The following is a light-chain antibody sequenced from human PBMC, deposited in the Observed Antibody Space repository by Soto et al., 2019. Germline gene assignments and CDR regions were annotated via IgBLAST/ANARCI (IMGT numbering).Light chain of an antibody. V-gene: IGLV1-47*01. CDR3: AAWDDSLSGVV. Sequence: QSVLTQPPSASGTPGQRVTISCSGSSSNVGSNFVNWYQQLPGTAPKLLTYGNNQRPSGVPDRFSGSESGTSASLAISGLRSEDEADYYCAAWDDSLSGVVFGGGTKLTVL. CDR1: SSNVGSNF. J-gene: IGLJ2*01. CDR2: GNN.